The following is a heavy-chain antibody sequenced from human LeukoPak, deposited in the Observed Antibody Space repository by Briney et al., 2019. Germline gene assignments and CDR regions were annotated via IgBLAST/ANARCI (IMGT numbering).Heavy chain of an antibody. CDR1: GFTFSSHW. J-gene: IGHJ5*02. CDR2: IKQDGSEK. Sequence: GGSLRLSCAASGFTFSSHWMSWVRQAPGKGLEWVANIKQDGSEKYYVDSVKGRFTISRDNAKNSLYLQMNSLRAEAPAVYYCARDPEAPYNWFAPWGQGTLVTVSP. CDR3: ARDPEAPYNWFAP. V-gene: IGHV3-7*01.